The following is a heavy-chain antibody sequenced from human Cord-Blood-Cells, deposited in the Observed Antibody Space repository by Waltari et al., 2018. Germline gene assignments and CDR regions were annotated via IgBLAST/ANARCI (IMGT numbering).Heavy chain of an antibody. D-gene: IGHD2-21*01. Sequence: QVQLVQSGAEVKKPGASVKVSCKASGYTFTNYDLNWVRQATGQGLEWMGWMNPNSGNTGYAQKFQGRVTITRNTSISTAYMELSSLRSEDTAVYYCARGREIANAFDIWGQGTMVTVSS. V-gene: IGHV1-8*03. CDR1: GYTFTNYD. CDR2: MNPNSGNT. J-gene: IGHJ3*02. CDR3: ARGREIANAFDI.